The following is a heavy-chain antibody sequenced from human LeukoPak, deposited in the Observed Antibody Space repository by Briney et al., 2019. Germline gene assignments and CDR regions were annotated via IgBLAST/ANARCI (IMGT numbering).Heavy chain of an antibody. V-gene: IGHV4-59*08. Sequence: PSETLSLTCTISGAPNSGSSSWNWLRQAPGKGLEWIGYIYFTGDTKYNPSLETRVTISVDTARKQISLRLTSVTAADTAVYFCVRRSVTSAMITAENWFAPWGQGTLVTVSS. CDR3: VRRSVTSAMITAENWFAP. D-gene: IGHD3-16*01. CDR1: GAPNSGSSS. CDR2: IYFTGDT. J-gene: IGHJ5*02.